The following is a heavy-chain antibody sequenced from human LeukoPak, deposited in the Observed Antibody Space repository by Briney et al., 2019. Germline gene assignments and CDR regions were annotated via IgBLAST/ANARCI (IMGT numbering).Heavy chain of an antibody. J-gene: IGHJ4*02. CDR2: FDPEDGET. CDR3: ATYDFWSGYYTH. CDR1: GYTLTELS. Sequence: ASVKVSCKVSGYTLTELSMHWVRQAPGKGLEWMGGFDPEDGETIYAQKFQGRVTMTGDTSTDTAYMELSSLRSEDTAVYYCATYDFWSGYYTHWGQGTLVTVSS. V-gene: IGHV1-24*01. D-gene: IGHD3-3*01.